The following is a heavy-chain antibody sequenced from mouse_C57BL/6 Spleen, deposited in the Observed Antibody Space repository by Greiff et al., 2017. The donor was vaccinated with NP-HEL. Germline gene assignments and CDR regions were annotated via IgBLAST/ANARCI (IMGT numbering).Heavy chain of an antibody. D-gene: IGHD2-1*01. Sequence: QVQLQQSGAELVMPGASVKLSCKASGYTFTSYWMHWVKQRPGQGLEWIGEIDPSDSYTNYNQKFKGKSTLTVDKSSSTAYMQLSSLTSEDSAVYYCARGGGNPYYYAMDYWGQGTSVTVSS. J-gene: IGHJ4*01. CDR3: ARGGGNPYYYAMDY. CDR1: GYTFTSYW. V-gene: IGHV1-69*01. CDR2: IDPSDSYT.